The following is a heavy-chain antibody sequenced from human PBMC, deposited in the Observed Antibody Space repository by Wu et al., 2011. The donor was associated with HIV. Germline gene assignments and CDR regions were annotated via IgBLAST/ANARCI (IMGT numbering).Heavy chain of an antibody. V-gene: IGHV1-69*05. D-gene: IGHD3-22*01. CDR3: ARDRGGPYDSSGYYPFYAFDI. J-gene: IGHJ3*02. CDR2: IIPIFGTA. CDR1: GGTFSSYA. Sequence: QVQLVQSGAEVKKPGSSVKVSCKASGGTFSSYAISWVRQAPGQGLEWMGGIIPIFGTANYAQKFQGRVTITTDESTSIAYMELSSLRSEDTAVYYCARDRGGPYDSSGYYPFYAFDIWGQGTMVTVSS.